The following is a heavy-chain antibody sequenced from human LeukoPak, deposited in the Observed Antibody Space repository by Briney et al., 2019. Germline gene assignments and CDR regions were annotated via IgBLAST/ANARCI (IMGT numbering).Heavy chain of an antibody. Sequence: GGSLRLSCAASGFTFSSYSMNWVRQAPGKGLEWVSSISSSSSYIYYADSVKGRFTISRDNAKNSLYLQMNSLRAGDTAVYYCARDPVATITPFDYWGQGTLVTVSS. CDR2: ISSSSSYI. J-gene: IGHJ4*02. V-gene: IGHV3-21*01. CDR3: ARDPVATITPFDY. CDR1: GFTFSSYS. D-gene: IGHD5-12*01.